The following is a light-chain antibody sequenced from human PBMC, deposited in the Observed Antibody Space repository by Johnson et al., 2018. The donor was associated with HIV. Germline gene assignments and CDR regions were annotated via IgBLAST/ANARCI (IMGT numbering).Light chain of an antibody. Sequence: QSVLTQPPSVSAAPGQKVTIPCSGSSSNIGKNSVSWYQQLPGTAPKLLIYESNKRPSGIPARFSGSKSGTSATLGITGPPTGDAANDYCGTWDTGLSVLYVFGSVTKVTVL. V-gene: IGLV1-51*02. CDR2: ESN. CDR1: SSNIGKNS. CDR3: GTWDTGLSVLYV. J-gene: IGLJ1*01.